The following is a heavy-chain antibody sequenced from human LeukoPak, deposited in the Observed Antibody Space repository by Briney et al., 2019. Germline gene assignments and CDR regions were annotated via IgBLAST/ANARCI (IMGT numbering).Heavy chain of an antibody. D-gene: IGHD3-10*01. Sequence: SETLSLTCTGSGGSISSGSYYWSWIRQPAGKGLEWIGRIYASGGTNYNPSLKSRVTISVDTSKNQFSLKLSSVTAADTAVYYCARDRRRFGELTWFDPWGQGTLVTVSS. CDR1: GGSISSGSYY. CDR3: ARDRRRFGELTWFDP. J-gene: IGHJ5*02. V-gene: IGHV4-61*02. CDR2: IYASGGT.